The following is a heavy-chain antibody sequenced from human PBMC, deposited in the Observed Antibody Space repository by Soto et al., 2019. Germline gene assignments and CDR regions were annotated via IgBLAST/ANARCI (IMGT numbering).Heavy chain of an antibody. Sequence: EWLCRTCPVSGGSISSDYWSWIRQFPGKGLEWIGYIYYSGSTKYNPSLKSRVTISVDTSNDQLSMKLSSVTAADTAVYYCARDRYSNGWLDYWGQGTLVTVYS. CDR1: GGSISSDY. J-gene: IGHJ4*02. D-gene: IGHD6-19*01. CDR2: IYYSGST. V-gene: IGHV4-59*01. CDR3: ARDRYSNGWLDY.